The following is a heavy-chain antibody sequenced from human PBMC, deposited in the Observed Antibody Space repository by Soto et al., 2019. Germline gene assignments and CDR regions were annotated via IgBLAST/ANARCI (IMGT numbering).Heavy chain of an antibody. CDR1: GFTFSSYG. J-gene: IGHJ4*02. Sequence: QVQLVESGGGVVQPGRSLRLSCAASGFTFSSYGMHWVRQAPGKGLEWVAVISYDGSNKYYADSVKGRFTISRDNSKNTLYLQMNSLRAEDTAVYYWATTDYWGQGTLVTVSS. V-gene: IGHV3-30*03. CDR2: ISYDGSNK. CDR3: ATTDY.